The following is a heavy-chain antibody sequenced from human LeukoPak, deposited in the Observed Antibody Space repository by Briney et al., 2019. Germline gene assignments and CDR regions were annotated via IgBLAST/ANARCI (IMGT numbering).Heavy chain of an antibody. J-gene: IGHJ4*02. V-gene: IGHV4-4*07. CDR3: ARVKASSTSWTFYQ. D-gene: IGHD2-2*01. CDR2: IYSSGST. CDR1: GGSTNSYY. Sequence: SETLSLTCSVSGGSTNSYYWRWIRQSGGKGLEWIGRIYSSGSTVYNPSLNSRLTMSIDTSKDQFSLTLKSVTATDTAVYYCARVKASSTSWTFYQWGQGALVTVSS.